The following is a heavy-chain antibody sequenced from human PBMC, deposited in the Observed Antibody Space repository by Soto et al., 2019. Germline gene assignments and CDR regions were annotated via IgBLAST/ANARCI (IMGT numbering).Heavy chain of an antibody. Sequence: GASVKASCKASGVTFTNSAVQWVRQAREQRLEWIGWIVVGSGNTNYAQKFQERVTITRDMSTSTAYMELNSLRAEDTAVYYCARDQLTRVAHYYGMDVWGQGTTVTVSS. CDR3: ARDQLTRVAHYYGMDV. J-gene: IGHJ6*02. V-gene: IGHV1-58*01. D-gene: IGHD1-1*01. CDR2: IVVGSGNT. CDR1: GVTFTNSA.